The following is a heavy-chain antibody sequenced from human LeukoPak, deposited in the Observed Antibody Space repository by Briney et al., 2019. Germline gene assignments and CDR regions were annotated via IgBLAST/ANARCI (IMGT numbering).Heavy chain of an antibody. V-gene: IGHV3-23*01. CDR3: AKGGLYGAAFDY. J-gene: IGHJ4*02. CDR1: GFTLSSYA. CDR2: ISGSGGST. Sequence: GGSLRLSCAASGFTLSSYAMSWVRQAPGKGLEWVSAISGSGGSTYYADSVKGRFTISRDNSKNTLCLQMNTLRAEDTAVYYCAKGGLYGAAFDYWGQGTLVIVSS. D-gene: IGHD4-17*01.